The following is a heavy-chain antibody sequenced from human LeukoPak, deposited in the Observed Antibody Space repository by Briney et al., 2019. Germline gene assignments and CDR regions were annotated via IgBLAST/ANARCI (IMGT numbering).Heavy chain of an antibody. CDR1: GFTFSDYY. CDR2: ISSSSSYT. D-gene: IGHD3-10*01. CDR3: ASHYGSGSYYDY. Sequence: PGGSLRLSCAASGFTFSDYYMSWIRQAPGKGLEWVSYISSSSSYTNYADSVEGRFTISRDNAKNSLYLQMNSLRAEDTAVYYCASHYGSGSYYDYWGQGTLVTVSS. V-gene: IGHV3-11*06. J-gene: IGHJ4*02.